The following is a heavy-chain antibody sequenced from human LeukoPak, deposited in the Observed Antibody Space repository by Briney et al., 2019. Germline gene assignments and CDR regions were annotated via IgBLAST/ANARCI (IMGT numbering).Heavy chain of an antibody. J-gene: IGHJ4*02. D-gene: IGHD3-10*01. CDR3: ARRSVTYYYGSGSYSPPAPFDY. CDR2: IYYSGST. CDR1: GGSISSSSSY. Sequence: SETLSLTCTVSGGSISSSSSYWGWIRQPPGKGLEWIGYIYYSGSTNYNPSLKSRVTISVDTSKNQFSLKLSSVTAADTAVYYCARRSVTYYYGSGSYSPPAPFDYWGQGTLVTVSS. V-gene: IGHV4-61*05.